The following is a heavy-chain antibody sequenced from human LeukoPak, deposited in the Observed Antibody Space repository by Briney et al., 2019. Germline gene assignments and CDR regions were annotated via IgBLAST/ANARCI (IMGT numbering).Heavy chain of an antibody. V-gene: IGHV4-59*01. D-gene: IGHD3-10*01. Sequence: PSETLSRTCTVAGCSISRYYWSWIRQPPGNGRDWIGYIYYSGSTNYNPSLKSRVTISADTSKNQFSLKLSSVTAPDTAVYYCARVITHYGSGSYFDYWGQGTLVTVSS. J-gene: IGHJ4*02. CDR1: GCSISRYY. CDR2: IYYSGST. CDR3: ARVITHYGSGSYFDY.